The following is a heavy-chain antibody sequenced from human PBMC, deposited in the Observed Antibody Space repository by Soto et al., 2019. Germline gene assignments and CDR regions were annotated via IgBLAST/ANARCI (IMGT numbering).Heavy chain of an antibody. Sequence: TGGSLRLSCAASGFTFSSYAMSWVRQAPGKGLEWVSAISGSGGSTYYADSVKGRFTISRDNSKNTLYLQMNSLRAEDTAVYYCAKGYRHGPYLFDYWGQGTLVTVSS. D-gene: IGHD3-16*02. CDR2: ISGSGGST. J-gene: IGHJ4*02. CDR1: GFTFSSYA. V-gene: IGHV3-23*01. CDR3: AKGYRHGPYLFDY.